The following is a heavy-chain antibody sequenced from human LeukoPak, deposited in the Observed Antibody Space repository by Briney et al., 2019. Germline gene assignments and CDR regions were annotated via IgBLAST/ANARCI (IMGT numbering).Heavy chain of an antibody. D-gene: IGHD2-2*01. CDR3: ARVLVPATNNWFDP. J-gene: IGHJ5*02. CDR2: IYYSGST. Sequence: SETLSLTCTVSGGSISSGGYYWSWIRQHPGKGLEWIGYIYYSGSTYYNPSLKSRVTISVDTSKNQFSLKLSSMTAADTAVYYCARVLVPATNNWFDPWGQGTLVTVSS. V-gene: IGHV4-31*03. CDR1: GGSISSGGYY.